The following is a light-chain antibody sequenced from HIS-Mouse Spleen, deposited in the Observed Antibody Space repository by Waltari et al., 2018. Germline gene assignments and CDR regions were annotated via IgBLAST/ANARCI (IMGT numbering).Light chain of an antibody. Sequence: QSDLTQPASVSGSPGQSITISCTGTSRDVGSYNLVPWYQQHPGKAPKLMIYEGSKRPSGVSNRFSGSKSGNTASLTISGLQAEDEADYYCCSYAGSSTYVFGTGTKVTVL. CDR3: CSYAGSSTYV. V-gene: IGLV2-23*01. CDR1: SRDVGSYNL. J-gene: IGLJ1*01. CDR2: EGS.